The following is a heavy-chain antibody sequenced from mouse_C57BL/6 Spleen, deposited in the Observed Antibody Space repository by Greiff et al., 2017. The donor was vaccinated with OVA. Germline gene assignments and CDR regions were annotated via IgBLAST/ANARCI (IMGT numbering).Heavy chain of an antibody. CDR1: GYTFTDYE. Sequence: QVQLQQSGAELVRPGASVTLSCKASGYTFTDYEMHWVKQTPVHGLEWIGAIDPETGGTAYNQKFKGKAILTADESSSTAYMELRSLTSEDSAVYYCTSEGTGDFDYWGQGTTLTVSS. J-gene: IGHJ2*01. V-gene: IGHV1-15*01. CDR2: IDPETGGT. D-gene: IGHD4-1*01. CDR3: TSEGTGDFDY.